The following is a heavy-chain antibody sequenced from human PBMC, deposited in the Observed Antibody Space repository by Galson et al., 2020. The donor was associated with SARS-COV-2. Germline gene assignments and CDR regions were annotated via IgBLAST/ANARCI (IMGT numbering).Heavy chain of an antibody. CDR2: TYYRSKWYN. V-gene: IGHV6-1*01. CDR3: AREDFWSGYYTSTPYYGMDV. Sequence: SQTLSLTCAISGDSVSSNSAAWNWIRQSPSRGLEWLGRTYYRSKWYNDYAVSVKSRITINPDTSKNQFSLQLNSVTPEDTAVYYCAREDFWSGYYTSTPYYGMDVWGQGTTVTVSS. CDR1: GDSVSSNSAA. D-gene: IGHD3-3*01. J-gene: IGHJ6*02.